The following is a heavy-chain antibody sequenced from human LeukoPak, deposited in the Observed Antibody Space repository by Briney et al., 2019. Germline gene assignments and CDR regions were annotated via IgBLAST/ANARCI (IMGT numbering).Heavy chain of an antibody. CDR3: ARLRYHDFWSGYWKYYYYMDV. Sequence: GGSLRLSCAASGFTFSSCDMHWVRQAPGKGLEWVSSIGSRGLYIYYADSVKGRFTISRDNAKNSLYLQMNSLRPEDTAVYYCARLRYHDFWSGYWKYYYYMDVWGKGTTVTVSS. J-gene: IGHJ6*03. CDR2: IGSRGLYI. V-gene: IGHV3-21*01. CDR1: GFTFSSCD. D-gene: IGHD3-3*01.